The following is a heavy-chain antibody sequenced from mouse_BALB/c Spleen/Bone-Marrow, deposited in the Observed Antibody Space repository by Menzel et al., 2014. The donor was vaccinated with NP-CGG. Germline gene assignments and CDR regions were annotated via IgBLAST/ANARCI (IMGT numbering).Heavy chain of an antibody. CDR2: INPGSGGT. CDR3: ARGITTGYFDY. J-gene: IGHJ2*01. V-gene: IGHV1-54*01. CDR1: GYAFTNYL. Sequence: VKVVESGAELVRPGTSVKVSCKASGYAFTNYLIEWVKQRPGQGLEWIGVINPGSGGTNYNEKFKGKATLTADKSSSTAYMQLSSLTSDDSAVYFCARGITTGYFDYWGQATTLTVSS. D-gene: IGHD1-1*01.